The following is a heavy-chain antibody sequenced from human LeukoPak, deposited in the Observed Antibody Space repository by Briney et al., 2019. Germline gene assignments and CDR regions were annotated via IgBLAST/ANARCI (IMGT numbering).Heavy chain of an antibody. J-gene: IGHJ4*02. CDR2: ISGSGGST. Sequence: PSGGSLRLSCAVSGITLSNYGMSWVRQAPGKGPEWVAGISGSGGSTNYADSVKGRFTISRDNPKNTLYLQMNSLTVEDTAVYFCATRGVVIRVILVGFHKEAYYFDSWGQGALVTVSS. V-gene: IGHV3-23*01. CDR3: ATRGVVIRVILVGFHKEAYYFDS. CDR1: GITLSNYG. D-gene: IGHD3-22*01.